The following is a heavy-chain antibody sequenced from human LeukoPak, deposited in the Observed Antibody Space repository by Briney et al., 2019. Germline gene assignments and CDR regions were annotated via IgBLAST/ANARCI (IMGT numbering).Heavy chain of an antibody. J-gene: IGHJ6*02. V-gene: IGHV1-69*02. CDR2: IIPILGIA. D-gene: IGHD2-2*01. CDR1: GGTFISYT. CDR3: ARANIVVVPAATGAYYYGMDV. Sequence: ASVKVSCKASGGTFISYTISWVRQAPGQGLEWMGRIIPILGIANYAQKFQGRVTITADKSTSTAYMELSSLRSEDTAVYYCARANIVVVPAATGAYYYGMDVWGQGTTVTVSS.